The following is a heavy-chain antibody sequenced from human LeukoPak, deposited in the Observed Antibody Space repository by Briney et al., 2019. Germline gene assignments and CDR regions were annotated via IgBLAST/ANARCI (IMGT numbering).Heavy chain of an antibody. V-gene: IGHV4-34*01. D-gene: IGHD3-10*01. CDR1: GGSFSGYY. J-gene: IGHJ6*04. CDR3: AREARLLWFGKLLYYGMDV. CDR2: INHSGST. Sequence: PSETLSLTCAVYGGSFSGYYWSWIRQPPGKGLEWIGEINHSGSTNYNPSLRSRVTISVDTSKNQFSLKLSSVTAADTAVYYCAREARLLWFGKLLYYGMDVWGKGTTVTVSS.